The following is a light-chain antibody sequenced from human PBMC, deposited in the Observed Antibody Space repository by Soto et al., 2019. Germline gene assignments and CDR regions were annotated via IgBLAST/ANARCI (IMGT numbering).Light chain of an antibody. CDR2: DVS. V-gene: IGLV2-14*01. J-gene: IGLJ2*01. CDR3: SSYTSNVV. Sequence: QSVLTQPASVSGSPGQSITISCTGTNSDVGGYNYVSWYQQHPGKAPKLMIYDVSDRPSGVSNRFSGSKSGNTASLTISGLQAEDEADYYCSSYTSNVVFGGGTKLTV. CDR1: NSDVGGYNY.